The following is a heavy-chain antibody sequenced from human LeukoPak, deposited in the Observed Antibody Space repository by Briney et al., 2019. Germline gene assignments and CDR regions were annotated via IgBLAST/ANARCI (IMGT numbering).Heavy chain of an antibody. V-gene: IGHV3-11*04. CDR2: ISSSGSTI. D-gene: IGHD3-3*01. CDR3: ARVGYYDFWSGYTLHRGPLDY. CDR1: GFTFSDYY. Sequence: GGSLRLSCAASGFTFSDYYMSWIRQAPGKGLEWVSYISSSGSTIYYADSVKGRFTISRDNAKNSLYLQMNSLRAEDTAVYYCARVGYYDFWSGYTLHRGPLDYWGQETLVTVSS. J-gene: IGHJ4*02.